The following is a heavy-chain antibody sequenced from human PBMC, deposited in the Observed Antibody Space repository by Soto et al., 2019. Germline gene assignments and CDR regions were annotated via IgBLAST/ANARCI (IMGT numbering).Heavy chain of an antibody. Sequence: QVQLQESGPGLVKPSETLSLTCTVSGGSISSYYWSWIRQPPGKGLEWIGYIYYSGSTNYNPSLKSRVTISVDMSKNQFSLKLSSVTAADTAVYYCARVLLKVGEDAFDIWGQGTMVTVSS. CDR2: IYYSGST. J-gene: IGHJ3*02. CDR3: ARVLLKVGEDAFDI. CDR1: GGSISSYY. V-gene: IGHV4-59*01. D-gene: IGHD3-16*01.